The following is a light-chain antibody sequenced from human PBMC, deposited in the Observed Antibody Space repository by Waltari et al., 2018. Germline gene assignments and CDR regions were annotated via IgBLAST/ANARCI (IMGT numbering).Light chain of an antibody. CDR2: DVP. CDR1: SNYIGGHDF. Sequence: QSALTQPASVSGSPGQSITISCTGTSNYIGGHDFVSWYQQHPGQAPKLLIYDVPKRASGISSRFSGSKSGNTASLTISGLQAEDEADYYCFSFTPTSRLAMFAGGTKLTV. CDR3: FSFTPTSRLAM. J-gene: IGLJ3*02. V-gene: IGLV2-14*03.